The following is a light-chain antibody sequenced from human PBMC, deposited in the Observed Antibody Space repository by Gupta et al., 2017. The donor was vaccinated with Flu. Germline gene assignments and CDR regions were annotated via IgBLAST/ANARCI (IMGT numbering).Light chain of an antibody. J-gene: IGKJ2*01. CDR3: QQYGTSPYT. V-gene: IGKV3-20*01. CDR2: VAS. Sequence: LSCRGSPSVDSDFLAWYQQRTGQAPRLLISVASIRATGVPDRCSGSGSGTDFTLTIRRLEHEDFAVYFCQQYGTSPYTFGQGTKLEIK. CDR1: PSVDSDF.